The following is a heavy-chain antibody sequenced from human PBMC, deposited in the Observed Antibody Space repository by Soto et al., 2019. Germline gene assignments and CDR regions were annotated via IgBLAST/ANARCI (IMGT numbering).Heavy chain of an antibody. V-gene: IGHV3-30*18. CDR2: ISYDGSNK. Sequence: GGSLRLSCAASGFTFSSYGMHWVRQAPGKGLEWVAVISYDGSNKYYTDSVKGRFTISRDNSRNTVYLQMNSLRAEDTAVYYCAKDRLAGGFDSWGQGTVVPVSS. CDR3: AKDRLAGGFDS. CDR1: GFTFSSYG. J-gene: IGHJ4*02. D-gene: IGHD3-16*01.